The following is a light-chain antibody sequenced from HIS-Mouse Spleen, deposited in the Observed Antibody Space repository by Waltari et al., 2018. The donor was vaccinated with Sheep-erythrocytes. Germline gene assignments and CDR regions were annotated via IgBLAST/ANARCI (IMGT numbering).Light chain of an antibody. Sequence: QSALTQPRSVSGSPGQSVTISCTGTSSDVGGYNYVSWYQQHPGKAPKLMSYDVSKRPPWVPDRFSGSKSGNTASLTISGLQAEDEADYYCCSYAGSYNHVFATGTKVTVL. V-gene: IGLV2-11*01. CDR1: SSDVGGYNY. J-gene: IGLJ1*01. CDR3: CSYAGSYNHV. CDR2: DVS.